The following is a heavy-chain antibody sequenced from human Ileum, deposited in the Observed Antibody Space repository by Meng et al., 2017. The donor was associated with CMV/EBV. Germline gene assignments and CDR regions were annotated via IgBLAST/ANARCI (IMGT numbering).Heavy chain of an antibody. CDR1: GVTFSDFY. V-gene: IGHV3-11*04. J-gene: IGHJ5*02. D-gene: IGHD1-26*01. Sequence: SCGASGVTFSDFYMSWIRQAPGKGMEWVSYIGGIGTTISYADSVKGRFTISRDNSKNSLYLQMNSLRAEDTAVYYCARDGRWGWFDPWGQGTLVTVSS. CDR3: ARDGRWGWFDP. CDR2: IGGIGTTI.